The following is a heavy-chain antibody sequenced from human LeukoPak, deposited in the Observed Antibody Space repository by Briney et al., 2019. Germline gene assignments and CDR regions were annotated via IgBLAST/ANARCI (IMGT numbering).Heavy chain of an antibody. CDR3: AISYGSGRPIDY. J-gene: IGHJ4*02. Sequence: PGGSLRLSCAASGFTFSDYYMSWIRQAPGKGLEWVSYISSSGSTIYYADSVKGRFTTSRDNAKNSLYLQMNSLRAEDTAVYYCAISYGSGRPIDYWGQGTLVTVSS. CDR2: ISSSGSTI. V-gene: IGHV3-11*01. CDR1: GFTFSDYY. D-gene: IGHD3-10*01.